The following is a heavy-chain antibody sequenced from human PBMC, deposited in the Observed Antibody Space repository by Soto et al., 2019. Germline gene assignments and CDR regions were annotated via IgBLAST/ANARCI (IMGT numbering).Heavy chain of an antibody. D-gene: IGHD1-26*01. Sequence: SETLSLTCTVSGGSISGYYWSWIRQPPGKALEWIGYIYNSGITNYNPSLKSRVNISVDTSKNQFSLKLSSVTAADTAVYYCARVFRHGTYDMDVWGQGTTVTVSS. V-gene: IGHV4-59*01. CDR3: ARVFRHGTYDMDV. CDR2: IYNSGIT. CDR1: GGSISGYY. J-gene: IGHJ6*02.